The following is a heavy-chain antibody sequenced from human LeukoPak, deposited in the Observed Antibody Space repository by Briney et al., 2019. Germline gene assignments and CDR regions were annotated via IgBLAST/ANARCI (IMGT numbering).Heavy chain of an antibody. CDR2: IYYSGST. CDR3: ARLAVPGQQLFY. Sequence: PSETLSLTCTVSGDSINSNTYYWGWIRQPPGKGLEWIGNIYYSGSTYYNPSLKSRVSISVDTSKNQFSLKLSSVTAADTAVYYCARLAVPGQQLFYWGQGTLVTVSS. D-gene: IGHD6-13*01. CDR1: GDSINSNTYY. J-gene: IGHJ4*02. V-gene: IGHV4-39*01.